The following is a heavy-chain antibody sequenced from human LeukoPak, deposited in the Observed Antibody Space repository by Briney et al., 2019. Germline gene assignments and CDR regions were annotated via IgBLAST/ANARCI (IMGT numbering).Heavy chain of an antibody. CDR3: AKDSGIAGTRWYFDL. CDR1: GFTFSSYG. V-gene: IGHV3-23*01. CDR2: INGDGGSI. D-gene: IGHD6-13*01. Sequence: GSLRLSCAASGFTFSSYGMSWVRQAPGKGLEWVSAINGDGGSIYYTDSVKGRLTIPRDNSKNTLYLQMNSLRAEDTAVYYCAKDSGIAGTRWYFDLWGRGTLVTVSS. J-gene: IGHJ2*01.